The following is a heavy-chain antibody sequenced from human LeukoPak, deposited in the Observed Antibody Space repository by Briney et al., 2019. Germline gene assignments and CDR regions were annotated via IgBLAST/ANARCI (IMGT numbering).Heavy chain of an antibody. CDR2: IRYDGSNK. V-gene: IGHV3-30*02. CDR3: AKDLRGSETAGIYY. Sequence: GGSLRLSCAASGFTFSSYGMHWVRQAPGKGLEWVAFIRYDGSNKYYADSVKGRFTISRDNSKNTLYLQMNSLRAEDTAVYYCAKDLRGSETAGIYYWGQGTLVTVSS. D-gene: IGHD3-10*01. J-gene: IGHJ4*02. CDR1: GFTFSSYG.